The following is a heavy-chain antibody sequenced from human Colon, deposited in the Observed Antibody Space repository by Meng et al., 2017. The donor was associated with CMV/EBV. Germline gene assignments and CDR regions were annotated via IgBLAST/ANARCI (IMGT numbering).Heavy chain of an antibody. J-gene: IGHJ4*02. Sequence: GESLKISCAASGFTVSSNYMSWVRQAPGKGLEWVSVIYSGGDTYYADTYYADSVKGRFTISRDNARNTLYLQMDSVRVEDTAVYYCARDVGSSTSMDYWGQGTLVTVSS. CDR2: IYSGGDTYYADT. V-gene: IGHV3-66*01. CDR3: ARDVGSSTSMDY. D-gene: IGHD6-6*01. CDR1: GFTVSSNY.